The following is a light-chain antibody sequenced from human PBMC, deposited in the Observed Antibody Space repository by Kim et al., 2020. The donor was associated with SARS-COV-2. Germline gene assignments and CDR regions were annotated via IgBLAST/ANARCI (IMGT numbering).Light chain of an antibody. CDR1: KLGDKY. CDR3: QAWDSS. CDR2: QDS. Sequence: PSVYVSPGQTASTTGPGDKLGDKYACWYQQKPVRSPVLVIYQDSKRPSGIPERFSGSNSGNTATLTISGTQAMDEADYYCQAWDSSFGGGTQLTVL. V-gene: IGLV3-1*01. J-gene: IGLJ2*01.